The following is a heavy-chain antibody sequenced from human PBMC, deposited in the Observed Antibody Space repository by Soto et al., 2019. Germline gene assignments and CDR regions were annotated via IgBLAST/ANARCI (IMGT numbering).Heavy chain of an antibody. CDR1: GFSVSGNY. V-gene: IGHV3-53*01. J-gene: IGHJ6*02. Sequence: EVQLVESGGGMIQPGGSLRLSCAASGFSVSGNYMSWVRQAPGKGLEWVSVIYSDGGTDYADSVKGRFTISRDNSKNMLYLQMNSLRAEDMAVFYCARGLYGSASWCYYGMDVWGQGTTVTVSS. CDR2: IYSDGGT. CDR3: ARGLYGSASWCYYGMDV. D-gene: IGHD3-10*01.